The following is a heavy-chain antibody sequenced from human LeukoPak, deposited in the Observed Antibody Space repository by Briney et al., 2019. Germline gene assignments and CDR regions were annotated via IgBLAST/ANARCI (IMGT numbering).Heavy chain of an antibody. V-gene: IGHV3-23*01. Sequence: PGGSLRLSCAASGFTFSSYAMSWFRQAPGKGLEWVSAISGSGGSTYYADSVKGRFTISRDNSKNTLYLQMNSLRAEDTAVYYCAKDGSYYYDSSGYYQFDYWGQGTLVTVSS. D-gene: IGHD3-22*01. CDR3: AKDGSYYYDSSGYYQFDY. CDR2: ISGSGGST. CDR1: GFTFSSYA. J-gene: IGHJ4*02.